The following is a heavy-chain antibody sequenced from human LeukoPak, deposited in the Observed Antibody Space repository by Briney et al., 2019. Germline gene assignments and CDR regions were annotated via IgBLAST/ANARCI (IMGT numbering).Heavy chain of an antibody. D-gene: IGHD6-13*01. CDR1: GFIFSNYW. J-gene: IGHJ4*02. CDR2: IKKDGSET. Sequence: GGSLRLSCAASGFIFSNYWMSWVRQVPGKGLEWVGNIKKDGSETYYVDSVKGRFIISRDNAKNSLFLQMNSLRAEDTAVYYCARDRGLGSNAWYFPLDFWGQGTLDTVSS. V-gene: IGHV3-7*01. CDR3: ARDRGLGSNAWYFPLDF.